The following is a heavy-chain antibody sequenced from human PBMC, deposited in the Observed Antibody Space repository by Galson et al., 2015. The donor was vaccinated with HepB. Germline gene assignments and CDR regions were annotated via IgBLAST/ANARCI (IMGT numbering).Heavy chain of an antibody. CDR3: ARDGCSSTSCPGDYYYYYMDV. J-gene: IGHJ6*03. D-gene: IGHD2-2*01. Sequence: SLRLSCAASGFTFSSYSMNWVRQAPGKGLEWVSYISSSSSTIYYADSVKGRFTISRDNAKNSLYLQMNSLRAEDTAVYYCARDGCSSTSCPGDYYYYYMDVWGKGTTVTVSS. CDR2: ISSSSSTI. CDR1: GFTFSSYS. V-gene: IGHV3-48*01.